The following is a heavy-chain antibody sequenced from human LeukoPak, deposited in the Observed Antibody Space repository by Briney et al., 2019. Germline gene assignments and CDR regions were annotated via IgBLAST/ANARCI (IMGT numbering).Heavy chain of an antibody. D-gene: IGHD3-22*01. J-gene: IGHJ4*02. CDR3: ARDFSVYYYDSRVLDY. V-gene: IGHV3-21*01. CDR1: GFTFSSYS. CDR2: ISSSSSYI. Sequence: GGSLRLSCAASGFTFSSYSMNWVRQAPGKGLEWVSSISSSSSYIYYADSVKGRFTISRDDAKNSLYLQMKSLRAEDTAAYYCARDFSVYYYDSRVLDYWGQGTLVTVSS.